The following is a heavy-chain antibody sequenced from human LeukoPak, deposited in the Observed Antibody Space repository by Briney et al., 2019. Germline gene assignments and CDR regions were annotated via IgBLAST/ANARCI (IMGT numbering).Heavy chain of an antibody. CDR1: GYTFTSYA. CDR2: INAGNGNT. D-gene: IGHD2-2*01. J-gene: IGHJ4*02. CDR3: ARGQLLSPSFDY. Sequence: ASVKVSCKASGYTFTSYAMHWVRQAPGQRLEWMGWINAGNGNTKYSQKFQGRVTITRDTSASTAYMELSSLRSEDTAVYYCARGQLLSPSFDYWGQGTLVTVSS. V-gene: IGHV1-3*01.